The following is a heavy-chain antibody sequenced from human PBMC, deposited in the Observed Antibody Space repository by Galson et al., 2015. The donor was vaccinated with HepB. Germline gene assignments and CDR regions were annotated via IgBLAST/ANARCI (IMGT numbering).Heavy chain of an antibody. D-gene: IGHD3-3*01. CDR2: IIPIFGTA. CDR1: GGTFSSYA. V-gene: IGHV1-69*13. Sequence: SVKVSCKASGGTFSSYAISWVRQAPGQGLEWMGGIIPIFGTANYAQKFQGRVTITADESTSTAYMELSSLRSEDTAVYYCARDRDFWSGYDAFDIWGQGTMVTVSS. J-gene: IGHJ3*02. CDR3: ARDRDFWSGYDAFDI.